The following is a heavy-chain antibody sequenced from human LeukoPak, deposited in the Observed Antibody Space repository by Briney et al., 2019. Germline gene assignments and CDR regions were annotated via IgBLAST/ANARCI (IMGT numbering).Heavy chain of an antibody. D-gene: IGHD5-24*01. CDR2: IYYSGST. V-gene: IGHV4-59*01. J-gene: IGHJ3*02. CDR1: GGSISSYY. CDR3: ARAGFLEMATSHDAFDI. Sequence: SETLSLTCTVSGGSISSYYWSWIRQPPGKGLEWIGYIYYSGSTNYNPSLKSRVTISVETSKNQFSLKLSSVTAADTAVYYCARAGFLEMATSHDAFDIWGQGTMVTVSS.